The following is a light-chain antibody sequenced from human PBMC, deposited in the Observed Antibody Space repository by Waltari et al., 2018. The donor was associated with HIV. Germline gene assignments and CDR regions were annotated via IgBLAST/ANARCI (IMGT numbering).Light chain of an antibody. CDR3: CSYTSSDTWV. CDR1: GKDLGAYDY. Sequence: QSDLTQPASVSGSPGQSVTVSCSGSGKDLGAYDYVSWFQQHPDKAPQLIICDVSKRPSGISDRFSASKSGNTASLTISGLQPEDEADYFCCSYTSSDTWVFGGGTKVTVL. J-gene: IGLJ3*02. V-gene: IGLV2-14*03. CDR2: DVS.